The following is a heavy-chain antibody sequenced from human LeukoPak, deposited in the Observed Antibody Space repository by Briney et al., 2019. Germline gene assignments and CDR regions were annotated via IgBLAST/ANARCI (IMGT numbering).Heavy chain of an antibody. D-gene: IGHD5-18*01. CDR3: AKGGYSYGRTYFDY. CDR2: ISTTSGST. CDR1: GFTFSNYG. J-gene: IGHJ4*02. Sequence: PGGSLGLSCAASGFTFSNYGMHWVRQAPGKGLEWVSAISTTSGSTFYADSVKGRFTISRDNSKNTLYLQMHSLRAEDTAVYYCAKGGYSYGRTYFDYWGQGTLVTVSS. V-gene: IGHV3-23*01.